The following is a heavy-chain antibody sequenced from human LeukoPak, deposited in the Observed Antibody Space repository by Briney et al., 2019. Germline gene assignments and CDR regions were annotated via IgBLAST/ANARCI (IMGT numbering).Heavy chain of an antibody. CDR1: GFTFSSYA. V-gene: IGHV3-30*04. J-gene: IGHJ4*02. Sequence: PGGSLRLSCAASGFTFSSYAMHWVRQAPGKGLEWVAVISYDGSNKYYADSVKGRFTISRDNSKSTLCLQMNSLRAEDTAVYYCAKQLGYCSDGSCYFPYWGQGTLVTVSS. CDR2: ISYDGSNK. CDR3: AKQLGYCSDGSCYFPY. D-gene: IGHD2-15*01.